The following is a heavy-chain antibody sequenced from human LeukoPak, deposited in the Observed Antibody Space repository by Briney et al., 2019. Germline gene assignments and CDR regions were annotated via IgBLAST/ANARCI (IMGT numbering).Heavy chain of an antibody. D-gene: IGHD6-19*01. V-gene: IGHV5-51*01. CDR1: GYSFTTYW. Sequence: GESLKISCKGSGYSFTTYWIGWVRQMPGKGLEWMGIIYPGTSNTRYSPSFRGQVTISADKSISTAYLQWSSLKASDTAMYYCARGPDVAVAGASDYWGQGTLVTVSS. J-gene: IGHJ4*02. CDR3: ARGPDVAVAGASDY. CDR2: IYPGTSNT.